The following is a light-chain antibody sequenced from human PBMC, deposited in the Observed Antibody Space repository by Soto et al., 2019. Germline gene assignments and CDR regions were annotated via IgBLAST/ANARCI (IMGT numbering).Light chain of an antibody. CDR3: SSYTSSSTYV. CDR1: SSDVGGYNY. CDR2: EVS. J-gene: IGLJ1*01. Sequence: QSVLTQPASVSGSPGQSITISCTGTSSDVGGYNYVSWYQQHPGKAPKLMIYEVSNRPSGVSNRFSGSKSGNTASLTISGLQAEDEADYYCSSYTSSSTYVFVTGTKVTVL. V-gene: IGLV2-14*01.